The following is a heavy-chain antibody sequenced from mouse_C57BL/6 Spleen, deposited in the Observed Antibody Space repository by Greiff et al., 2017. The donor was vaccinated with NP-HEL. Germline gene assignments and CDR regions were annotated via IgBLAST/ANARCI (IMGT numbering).Heavy chain of an antibody. D-gene: IGHD1-1*01. J-gene: IGHJ2*01. CDR3: ARGYYYGSSFDD. CDR2: INPGSGGT. Sequence: QVQLQQSGAELVRPGTSVKVSCKASGYAFTNYLIEWVKQRPGQGLEWIGVINPGSGGTNYNEKFKGKATLTADKSSSTAYMQLSSLTSEDSAVYFCARGYYYGSSFDDWGQGTTLTVSS. V-gene: IGHV1-54*01. CDR1: GYAFTNYL.